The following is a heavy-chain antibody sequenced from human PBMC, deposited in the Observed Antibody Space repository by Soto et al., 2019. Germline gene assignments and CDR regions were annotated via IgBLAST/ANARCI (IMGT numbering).Heavy chain of an antibody. CDR3: ARSGDNYNRLDY. CDR2: SSNSGTFS. CDR1: GFTFSDYY. Sequence: SLRLSCEGSGFTFSDYYISWFRQAPGKGLEWISYSSNSGTFSRYADSVKGRFSISRDNTKNLLYLQMNSLRAEDTAVYYCARSGDNYNRLDYWGQGTPVTVSS. D-gene: IGHD1-1*01. J-gene: IGHJ4*02. V-gene: IGHV3-11*06.